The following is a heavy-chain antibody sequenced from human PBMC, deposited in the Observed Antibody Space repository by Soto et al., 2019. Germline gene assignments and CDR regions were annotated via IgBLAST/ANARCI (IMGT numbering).Heavy chain of an antibody. CDR2: INSDGSSA. D-gene: IGHD5-18*01. CDR3: ARDRYSYDDAFDI. J-gene: IGHJ3*02. V-gene: IGHV3-74*01. Sequence: GGSLRLSCAASGFTFSGYWMHWVRQAPGMGLVWVSRINSDGSSAIYADSVRGRFTVSRDNARNTLYLQMNSLRDEDTAVYYCARDRYSYDDAFDIWGQGTMVTVSS. CDR1: GFTFSGYW.